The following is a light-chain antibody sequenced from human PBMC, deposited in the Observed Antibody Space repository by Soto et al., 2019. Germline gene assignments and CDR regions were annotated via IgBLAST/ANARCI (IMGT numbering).Light chain of an antibody. V-gene: IGKV1-5*01. CDR2: DVS. Sequence: QMTQSPSTLSASLRDRVTITFRASQSISSWLAWYQQKPGKAPKLLIYDVSSLESGVPSRFSGSGSGTEFSLTISSLQPDDSATYYCQQYNTCWTFGQGTKVDIK. CDR1: QSISSW. CDR3: QQYNTCWT. J-gene: IGKJ1*01.